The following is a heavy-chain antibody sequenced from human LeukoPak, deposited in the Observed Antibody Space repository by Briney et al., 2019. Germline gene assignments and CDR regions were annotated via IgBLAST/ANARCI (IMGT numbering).Heavy chain of an antibody. CDR3: ARGGDY. V-gene: IGHV4-34*01. CDR2: INHSGST. J-gene: IGHJ4*02. CDR1: GGSFSGYY. Sequence: SETLSLTCAVYGGSFSGYYWSWIRQPPGKGLEWIGEINHSGSTNYNPSLKSRVTISVDTSKNQFSLKLSSVTAADTAVYYCARGGDYWGRGTLVTVSS.